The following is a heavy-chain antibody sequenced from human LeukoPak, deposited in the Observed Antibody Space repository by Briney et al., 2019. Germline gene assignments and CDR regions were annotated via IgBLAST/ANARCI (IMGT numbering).Heavy chain of an antibody. CDR3: AKDYGVRGVNFDY. V-gene: IGHV3-23*01. Sequence: GESLRLSCAASGFTFSSYGMSWVRQAPGKGLEWVSVISGSGDSTYYADSVKGRFTISRDNSKNTLYLQMSGLRAEDTAVYYCAKDYGVRGVNFDYWGQGTLVTVSS. D-gene: IGHD3-10*01. CDR1: GFTFSSYG. CDR2: ISGSGDST. J-gene: IGHJ4*02.